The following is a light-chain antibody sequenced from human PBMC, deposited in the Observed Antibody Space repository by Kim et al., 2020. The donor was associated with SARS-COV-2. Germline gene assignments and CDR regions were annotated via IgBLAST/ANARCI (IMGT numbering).Light chain of an antibody. V-gene: IGLV2-18*02. CDR1: RSDVGSYNR. J-gene: IGLJ3*02. CDR2: EVS. Sequence: PGQSVPISCTGPRSDVGSYNRVSWYQQPPGTAPKLMIYEVSNRPSGVPDRFSGSKSGNTASLTISGLQAEDEADYYCSSYTSSSTLFGGGTQLTVL. CDR3: SSYTSSSTL.